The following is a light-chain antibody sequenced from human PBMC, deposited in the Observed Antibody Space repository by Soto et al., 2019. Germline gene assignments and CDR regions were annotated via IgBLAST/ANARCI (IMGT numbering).Light chain of an antibody. CDR1: QSVSSY. V-gene: IGKV3-11*01. CDR3: QHRSNWALT. CDR2: DAS. Sequence: EIVLTQSPATLSLSPGERATLSCRASQSVSSYLAWYQQKPGQAPSLLIYDASKRATGIPARFSGSGSGTDFTLTISSLEPEDFAVYYCQHRSNWALTFGGGTKVEIK. J-gene: IGKJ4*01.